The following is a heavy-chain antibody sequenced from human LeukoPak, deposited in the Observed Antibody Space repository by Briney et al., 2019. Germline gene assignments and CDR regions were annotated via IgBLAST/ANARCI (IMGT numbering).Heavy chain of an antibody. D-gene: IGHD3-10*01. V-gene: IGHV3-21*01. CDR1: GFTFSSYS. CDR3: ARDVGWFGELLGAFDI. Sequence: GGSLRLSCAASGFTFSSYSMNWVRQAPGKGLEWVSSIGSTSSNIYYAHSVKGRFTISRDNAKNSLYLQMNSLRAEDTAVYYCARDVGWFGELLGAFDIWGQGTMVTVSS. J-gene: IGHJ3*02. CDR2: IGSTSSNI.